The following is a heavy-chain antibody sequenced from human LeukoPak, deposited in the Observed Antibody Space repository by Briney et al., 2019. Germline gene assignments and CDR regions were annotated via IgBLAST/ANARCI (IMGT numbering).Heavy chain of an antibody. CDR3: ARAEFGDGYNWVTDAFDI. CDR1: GGSISSYY. V-gene: IGHV4-59*01. J-gene: IGHJ3*02. Sequence: SETLSLTCTVSGGSISSYYWSWIRQPPGKGLEWIGYIYYSGSTNYDPSLKSRVTISVDTSKNQFSLKLSSVTAADTAVYYCARAEFGDGYNWVTDAFDIWGQGTMVTVSS. D-gene: IGHD5-24*01. CDR2: IYYSGST.